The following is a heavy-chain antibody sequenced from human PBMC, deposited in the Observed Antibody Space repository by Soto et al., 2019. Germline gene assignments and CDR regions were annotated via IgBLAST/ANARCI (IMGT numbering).Heavy chain of an antibody. CDR3: ARPGSGYDVLTGQYFYYFHAVDV. V-gene: IGHV3-30*04. J-gene: IGHJ6*02. D-gene: IGHD3-9*01. CDR2: ISYDARNT. CDR1: GFLFNTYA. Sequence: GGSLRLSCTASGFLFNTYAMHWVRQAPGKGLEWVAVISYDARNTYYADSVKGRFTISRDNSKNALYLQMNSMRPEDTAVYYFARPGSGYDVLTGQYFYYFHAVDVWGQGTTVTVSS.